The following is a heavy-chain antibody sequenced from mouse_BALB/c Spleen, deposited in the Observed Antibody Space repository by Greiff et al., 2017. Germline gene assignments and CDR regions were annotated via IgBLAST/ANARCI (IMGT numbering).Heavy chain of an antibody. D-gene: IGHD2-10*02. CDR2: ISTGGSYT. CDR1: GFTFSSYG. CDR3: ARTYGNYVLAMDY. Sequence: EVQLQQSGADLVKPGGSLKLSCAASGFTFSSYGMSWVRQTPDKRLEWVGTISTGGSYTYYPDSVKGRFTISRDNSKNTLYLQMSSLKSEDTAMYYCARTYGNYVLAMDYWGQGTSVTVSS. J-gene: IGHJ4*01. V-gene: IGHV5-6*01.